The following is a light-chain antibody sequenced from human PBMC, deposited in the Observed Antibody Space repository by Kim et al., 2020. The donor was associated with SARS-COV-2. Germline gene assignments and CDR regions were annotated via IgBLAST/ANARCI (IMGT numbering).Light chain of an antibody. CDR3: QTWGTGIVV. J-gene: IGLJ2*01. V-gene: IGLV4-69*01. CDR2: VNSDGSH. CDR1: SGHSSYA. Sequence: GASVKLTCTLSSGHSSYAIAWHQQQPEKGPRYLMKVNSDGSHSKGDGIPDRFSGSSSGAERFLTISSLQSEDEADYYCQTWGTGIVVFGGGTQLTVL.